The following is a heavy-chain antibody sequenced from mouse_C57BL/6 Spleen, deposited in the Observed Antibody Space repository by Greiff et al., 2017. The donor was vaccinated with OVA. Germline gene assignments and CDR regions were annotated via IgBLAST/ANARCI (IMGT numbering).Heavy chain of an antibody. CDR2: INPYNGGT. V-gene: IGHV1-19*01. CDR3: ARVDGYYRDCYFDF. D-gene: IGHD2-3*01. CDR1: GYTFTDYY. Sequence: EVQLQQSGPVLVKPGASVKMSCKASGYTFTDYYMNWVKQSHGKSLEWIGVINPYNGGTSYNQKFKGKATLTVDKSSSTAYMELISLTSEYSAFYYCARVDGYYRDCYFDFWGTGTTVTVSS. J-gene: IGHJ1*03.